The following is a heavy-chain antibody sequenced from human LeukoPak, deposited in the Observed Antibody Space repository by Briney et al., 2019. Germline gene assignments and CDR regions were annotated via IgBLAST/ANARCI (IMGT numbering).Heavy chain of an antibody. CDR1: GFTFSSYS. D-gene: IGHD3-10*01. CDR2: ISSSSSTI. CDR3: ARDCWDYGSGSYCGIDY. Sequence: PGGSLRLSCAASGFTFSSYSMNWVRQAPGKGLEWVSYISSSSSTIYYADSVKGRFTISRDKAKNSLYLQMNSLRAEDTTVYYCARDCWDYGSGSYCGIDYWGQGTLVTVSS. V-gene: IGHV3-48*01. J-gene: IGHJ4*02.